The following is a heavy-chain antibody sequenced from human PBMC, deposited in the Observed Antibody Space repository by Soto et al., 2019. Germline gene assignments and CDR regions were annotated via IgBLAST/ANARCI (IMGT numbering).Heavy chain of an antibody. CDR3: AVTPNCGRDCSAASYWYFDI. CDR2: ISGDSGRT. V-gene: IGHV3-23*01. D-gene: IGHD2-21*02. J-gene: IGHJ2*01. CDR1: GLTFGNYA. Sequence: EEQLLESGGGLVQPGGSVRLSCAASGLTFGNYAMSWVRQAPGKGLEWVSAISGDSGRTYYADSVKGRFTISRDNSKNTLYLQMNTLRAEDTAVYYCAVTPNCGRDCSAASYWYFDIWGRGTLVTVFS.